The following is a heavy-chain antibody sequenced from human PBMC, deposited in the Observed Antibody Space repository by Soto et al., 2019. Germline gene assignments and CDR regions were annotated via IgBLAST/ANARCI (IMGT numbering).Heavy chain of an antibody. CDR1: GFTFSSYG. CDR2: IWYDGSNK. J-gene: IGHJ6*02. CDR3: ASQEYDFWSGYQGSYYYYGMDV. D-gene: IGHD3-3*01. V-gene: IGHV3-33*01. Sequence: GGSLRLSCAASGFTFSSYGMHWVRQAPGKGLEWVAVIWYDGSNKYYADSVKGRFTISRDNSKNMLYLQMNSLRAEDTAVYYCASQEYDFWSGYQGSYYYYGMDVWGQGTTVTVSS.